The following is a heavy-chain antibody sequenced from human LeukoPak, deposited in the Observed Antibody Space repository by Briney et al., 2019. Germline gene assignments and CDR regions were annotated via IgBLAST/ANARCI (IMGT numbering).Heavy chain of an antibody. D-gene: IGHD3-3*01. CDR2: ISSSSSYI. V-gene: IGHV3-21*01. Sequence: PGGSLRLSCAASGFTFSSYGMHWVRQAPGKGLEWVSSISSSSSYIYYADSVKGRFTISRDNAKNSLYLQMNSLRAEDTAVYYCARDLRPGFGFFDYWGQGTLVTVSS. CDR3: ARDLRPGFGFFDY. J-gene: IGHJ4*02. CDR1: GFTFSSYG.